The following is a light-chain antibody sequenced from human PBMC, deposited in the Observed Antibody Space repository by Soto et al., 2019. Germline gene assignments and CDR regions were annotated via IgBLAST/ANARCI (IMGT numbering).Light chain of an antibody. Sequence: EVVWTHASVTLALSPGEKATLSFRASQSFRGLLAWYQQKPGQAPRLLIYDAYNRATGIPPRFSGSGSGTDFTLTISSLEPEDSAVYYCQQRHMLPITFGQGTRLEIK. CDR3: QQRHMLPIT. CDR2: DAY. V-gene: IGKV3-11*01. CDR1: QSFRGL. J-gene: IGKJ5*01.